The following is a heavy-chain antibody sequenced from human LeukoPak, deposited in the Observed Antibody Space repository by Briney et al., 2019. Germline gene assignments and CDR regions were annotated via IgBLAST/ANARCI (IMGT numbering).Heavy chain of an antibody. J-gene: IGHJ4*02. Sequence: SETLSLTXTVSGASITSFYWSWIRQPAGKGLEWIGRIYTSGTTNYNPSLKSRVTMSVDASKNQFSLKLTSVTAADTAVYYCARDSKSTSYDHWGQGTLVTVSS. V-gene: IGHV4-4*07. CDR3: ARDSKSTSYDH. CDR1: GASITSFY. CDR2: IYTSGTT.